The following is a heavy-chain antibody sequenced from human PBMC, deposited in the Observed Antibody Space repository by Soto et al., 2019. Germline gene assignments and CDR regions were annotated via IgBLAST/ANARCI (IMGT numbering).Heavy chain of an antibody. Sequence: SVKVSCKASGCTFSSYAISWVRQPPGQGLEWMGGIIPIFGTANYAQKFQGRVTITADESTSTAYTELSSLRSEDTAVYYCARQTPNDSSGYPLSWGQGTLVTVSS. V-gene: IGHV1-69*13. J-gene: IGHJ4*02. CDR1: GCTFSSYA. CDR3: ARQTPNDSSGYPLS. CDR2: IIPIFGTA. D-gene: IGHD3-22*01.